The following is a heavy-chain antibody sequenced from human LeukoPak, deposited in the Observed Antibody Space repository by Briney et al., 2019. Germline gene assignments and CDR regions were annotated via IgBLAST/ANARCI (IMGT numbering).Heavy chain of an antibody. CDR3: AREYDFWSGYLPGFDY. D-gene: IGHD3-3*01. J-gene: IGHJ4*02. CDR1: GFTFSSYW. CDR2: IKQDGSEK. Sequence: PGGSLRLSCAASGFTFSSYWMSWVRQAPGKGLEWVANIKQDGSEKYYVASVKGRFTISRDNAKNSLYLQMNSLRAEDTAVYYCAREYDFWSGYLPGFDYWGQGTLVTVSS. V-gene: IGHV3-7*01.